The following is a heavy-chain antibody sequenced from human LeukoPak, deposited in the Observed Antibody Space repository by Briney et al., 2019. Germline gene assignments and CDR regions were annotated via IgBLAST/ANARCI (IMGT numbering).Heavy chain of an antibody. CDR3: ARDKGYDSRAFDI. V-gene: IGHV4-34*01. Sequence: SETLSLTCAVYGGSFSGYYWSWIRQPPGKGLEWIGEINHSESTNYNPSLKSRVTISVDTSKNQFSLKLSSVTAADTAVYYCARDKGYDSRAFDIWGQGTMVTVSS. J-gene: IGHJ3*02. D-gene: IGHD3-22*01. CDR2: INHSEST. CDR1: GGSFSGYY.